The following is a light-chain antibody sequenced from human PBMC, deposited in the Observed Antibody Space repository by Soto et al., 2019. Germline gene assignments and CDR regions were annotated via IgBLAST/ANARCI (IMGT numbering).Light chain of an antibody. Sequence: QSVLTQPPSASGTPGQRVTISCSGSSSNIGSNSVNWYQHLPGTAPKLLLYSTNQRPSGVPDRFSGSKSDTSASLAISGLQSEDEADYYCAAWDDSLNGEVVFGGGTKLTVL. J-gene: IGLJ2*01. CDR2: STN. V-gene: IGLV1-44*01. CDR3: AAWDDSLNGEVV. CDR1: SSNIGSNS.